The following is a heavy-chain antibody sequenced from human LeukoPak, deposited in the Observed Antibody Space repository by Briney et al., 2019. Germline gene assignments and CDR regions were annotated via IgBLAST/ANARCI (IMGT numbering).Heavy chain of an antibody. D-gene: IGHD3-10*01. V-gene: IGHV4-59*01. J-gene: IGHJ5*02. CDR2: IYYSGST. CDR3: ARDLRFGSGSYSYP. Sequence: SETLSLTCTVSGGSISSYYWSWIRQPPGKGLEWIGYIYYSGSTNYNPSLKSRVTISVDTSKNQFSLKLSSVTAADTAVYYCARDLRFGSGSYSYPWGQGTLVIVSS. CDR1: GGSISSYY.